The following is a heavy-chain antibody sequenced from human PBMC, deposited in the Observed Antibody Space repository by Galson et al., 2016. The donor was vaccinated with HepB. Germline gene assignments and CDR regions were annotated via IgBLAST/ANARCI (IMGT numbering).Heavy chain of an antibody. D-gene: IGHD5-24*01. J-gene: IGHJ3*02. V-gene: IGHV3-73*01. Sequence: SLRLSCAASGFSFSDSTMHWVRQASGKGLEWIGRIKKKADRYATTYVASVKGRFTISRDDSGNTAYLQMNSLKTEDTAVYYCAGRRDGSGDGFDIWGQGTMVTVTS. CDR1: GFSFSDST. CDR3: AGRRDGSGDGFDI. CDR2: IKKKADRYAT.